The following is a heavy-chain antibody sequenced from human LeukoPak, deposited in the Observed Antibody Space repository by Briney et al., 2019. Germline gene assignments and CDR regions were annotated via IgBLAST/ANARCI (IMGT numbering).Heavy chain of an antibody. CDR2: ISYDGSNK. Sequence: GGSLRLSCAASGFTFSSYGMHWVRQAPGKGLEWVAVISYDGSNKYYADSEKGRFTISRDNSKNTLYLQMNSLRAEDTAVYYCAKSSGSTKGAFDIWGQGTMVTVSS. CDR1: GFTFSSYG. CDR3: AKSSGSTKGAFDI. D-gene: IGHD1-26*01. J-gene: IGHJ3*02. V-gene: IGHV3-30*18.